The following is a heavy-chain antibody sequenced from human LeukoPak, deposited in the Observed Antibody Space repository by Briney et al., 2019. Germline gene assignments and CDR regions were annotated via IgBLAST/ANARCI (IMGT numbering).Heavy chain of an antibody. J-gene: IGHJ5*02. CDR1: GGSISSSNW. CDR2: IYHSGST. CDR3: ARGRNVLMVYAIFRNWFDP. V-gene: IGHV4-4*02. Sequence: ASETLSLTCAVSGGSISSSNWWSWVRQPPGKGLEWIGEIYHSGSTNYNPSLKSRVTISVDTSKNQFSLKLSSVTAADTAVYYCARGRNVLMVYAIFRNWFDPWGQGTLVTVSS. D-gene: IGHD2-8*01.